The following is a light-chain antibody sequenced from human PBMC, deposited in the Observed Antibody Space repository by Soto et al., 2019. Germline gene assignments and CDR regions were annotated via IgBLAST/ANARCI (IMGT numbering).Light chain of an antibody. J-gene: IGKJ1*01. CDR1: QTISSW. Sequence: DIRMPQSPSALPASVGDRVTITCRASQTISSWLAWYQQKPGKAPKLLIYKASTLKSGVPSRFSGSGSGTDFTLTISSLHPDDFATYYCQHYNSYSEAFGQGTKVEIK. V-gene: IGKV1-5*03. CDR3: QHYNSYSEA. CDR2: KAS.